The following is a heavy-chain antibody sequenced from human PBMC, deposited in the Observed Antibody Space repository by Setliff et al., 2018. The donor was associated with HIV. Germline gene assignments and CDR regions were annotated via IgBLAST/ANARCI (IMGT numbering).Heavy chain of an antibody. V-gene: IGHV4-4*02. D-gene: IGHD6-13*01. CDR1: GGSISSDNW. CDR3: ARHRDPPGSSWIFYYYYMDL. CDR2: IYHSGST. J-gene: IGHJ6*03. Sequence: SETLSLTCAVSGGSISSDNWWSWVRQPPGKGLEWIGEIYHSGSTNYNPSLKSRVTISVDTSKNQFSLKLNSVTAADTAVYYCARHRDPPGSSWIFYYYYMDLWGGGTTVTVSS.